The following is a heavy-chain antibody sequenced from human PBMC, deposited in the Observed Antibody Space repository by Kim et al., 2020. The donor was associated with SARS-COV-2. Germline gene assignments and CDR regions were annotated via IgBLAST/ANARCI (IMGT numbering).Heavy chain of an antibody. V-gene: IGHV4-59*01. CDR2: IYYSGST. D-gene: IGHD3-9*01. CDR1: GGSISSYY. CDR3: ARVGSVLRYFYSFYFDY. Sequence: SETLSLTCTVSGGSISSYYWSWIRQPPGKGLEWIGYIYYSGSTNYNPSLKSRVTISVDTSKNQFSLKLSSVTAADTALYYCARVGSVLRYFYSFYFDYWG. J-gene: IGHJ4*01.